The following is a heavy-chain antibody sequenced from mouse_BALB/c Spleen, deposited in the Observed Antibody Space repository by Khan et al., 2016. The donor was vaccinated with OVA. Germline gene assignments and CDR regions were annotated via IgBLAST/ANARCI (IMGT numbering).Heavy chain of an antibody. Sequence: QVQLQQSGPELVRPGVSVKISCKGSGYTFTDYSMHWVKQSHAKSLEWIGVISTDSVNTNYNQKFKGQATLTVDKSSSTAYMELARMTSEDSAIYYCAIRDYFDYWGQGTTLTVSS. J-gene: IGHJ2*01. CDR3: AIRDYFDY. CDR1: GYTFTDYS. CDR2: ISTDSVNT. V-gene: IGHV1S137*01.